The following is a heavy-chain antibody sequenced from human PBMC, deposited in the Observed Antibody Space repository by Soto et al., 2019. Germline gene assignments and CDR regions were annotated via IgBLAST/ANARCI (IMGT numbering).Heavy chain of an antibody. V-gene: IGHV3-30*18. CDR3: AKDSFDGIAAAGSIDY. CDR1: GFTFSSYG. D-gene: IGHD6-13*01. Sequence: GGSLRLSCAASGFTFSSYGMHWVRQAPGKGLEWVAVISYDGSNKYYADSVKGRFTISRDNSKNTLYLQMNSLRAEDTAVYYCAKDSFDGIAAAGSIDYWGQGTLVTVSS. J-gene: IGHJ4*02. CDR2: ISYDGSNK.